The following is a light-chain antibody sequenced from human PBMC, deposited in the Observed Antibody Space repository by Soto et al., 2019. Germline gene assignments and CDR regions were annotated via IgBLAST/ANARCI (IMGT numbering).Light chain of an antibody. V-gene: IGKV4-1*01. J-gene: IGKJ3*01. CDR3: QHYYTTPCT. CDR1: QSLLYSSDNRNY. CDR2: WAS. Sequence: DIVMTQSPDSLAVSLGDRATINCKSSQSLLYSSDNRNYLAWYQQKPGQPPKLLIYWASTRQSRVPDRFSASGSGTDFTLTISSLQAEDVAVYYCQHYYTTPCTFGPGTKVGIK.